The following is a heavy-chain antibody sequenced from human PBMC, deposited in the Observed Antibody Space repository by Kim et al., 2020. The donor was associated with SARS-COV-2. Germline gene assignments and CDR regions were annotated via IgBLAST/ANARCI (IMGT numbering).Heavy chain of an antibody. Sequence: ASVKVSCKASGYTFTSYDINWVRQATGQGLEWMGWMNPNSGNTGYAQKFQGRVTMTRNTSISTAYMELSSLRSEDTAVYYCARVVAARPGWFDPWGQGTLVTVSS. V-gene: IGHV1-8*01. CDR1: GYTFTSYD. CDR3: ARVVAARPGWFDP. J-gene: IGHJ5*02. CDR2: MNPNSGNT. D-gene: IGHD6-6*01.